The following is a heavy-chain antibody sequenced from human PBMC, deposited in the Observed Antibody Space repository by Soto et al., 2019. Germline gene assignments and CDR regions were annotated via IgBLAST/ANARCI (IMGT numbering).Heavy chain of an antibody. Sequence: QVQLVESGGGVVQPGRSLRLSCAASGFTFSSYGMHWVRQAPGKGLEWVAVISYDGSNKYYADSVKGRFTIFRDNSKNTMYLQMNSLRAEDTAVYYCAKGIGSSWSDAVDVWGQGTTVTVSS. J-gene: IGHJ6*02. V-gene: IGHV3-30*18. CDR2: ISYDGSNK. CDR1: GFTFSSYG. CDR3: AKGIGSSWSDAVDV. D-gene: IGHD6-13*01.